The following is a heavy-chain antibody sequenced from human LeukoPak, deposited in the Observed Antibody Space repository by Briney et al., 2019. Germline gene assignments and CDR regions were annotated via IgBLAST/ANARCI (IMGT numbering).Heavy chain of an antibody. CDR3: AGSLGYCTSNVCYLKY. V-gene: IGHV1-18*01. CDR1: GYSETFYG. J-gene: IGHJ4*02. D-gene: IGHD2-8*01. CDR2: ISAQHGQT. Sequence: ASVKVSCKTSGYSETFYGITWVRQVAGQGLEWMGWISAQHGQTEYAPNSQDRVTMTTDTYTNTAYMELRSLRSDDTAVDYCAGSLGYCTSNVCYLKYWGQGTLVTVSS.